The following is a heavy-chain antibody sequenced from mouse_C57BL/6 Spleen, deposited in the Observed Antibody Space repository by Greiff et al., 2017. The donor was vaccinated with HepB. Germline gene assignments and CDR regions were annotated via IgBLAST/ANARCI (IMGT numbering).Heavy chain of an antibody. D-gene: IGHD3-2*02. J-gene: IGHJ3*01. V-gene: IGHV1-22*01. CDR1: GYTFTDYN. CDR2: INPNNGGT. Sequence: VQLKESGPELVKPGASVKMSCKASGYTFTDYNMHWVKQSHGKSLEWIGYINPNNGGTSYNQKFKGKATLTVNKSSSTAYMELRSLTSEDSAVYYCARRGTAAQAFAYWGQGTLVTVSA. CDR3: ARRGTAAQAFAY.